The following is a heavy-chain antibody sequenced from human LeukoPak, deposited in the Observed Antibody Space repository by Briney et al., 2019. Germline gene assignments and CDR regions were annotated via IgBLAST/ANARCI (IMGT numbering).Heavy chain of an antibody. CDR1: GYTFTSYD. J-gene: IGHJ3*02. CDR3: AREVATRRTTVILDAFDI. D-gene: IGHD4-17*01. Sequence: GASVKVSCKASGYTFTSYDINWVRQATGQGLEWMGWMNPNSGNTGYAQKLQGRVTMTRNTSISTAYMELGSLRSEDTAVYYCAREVATRRTTVILDAFDIWGQGTMVTVSS. CDR2: MNPNSGNT. V-gene: IGHV1-8*01.